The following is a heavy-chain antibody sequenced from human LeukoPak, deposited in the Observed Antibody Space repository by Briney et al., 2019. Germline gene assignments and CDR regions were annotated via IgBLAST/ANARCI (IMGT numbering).Heavy chain of an antibody. Sequence: ASVKLSCKASGGTFSSYAISWVRQAPGQGLEWMGGIIPIFGTANYAQKFKGRVTITADESTSTAYMELSSLRSEDTAVYYCARERVKTSSNKRYQLLHDAFDIWGQGTMVTVSS. CDR2: IIPIFGTA. CDR1: GGTFSSYA. J-gene: IGHJ3*02. CDR3: ARERVKTSSNKRYQLLHDAFDI. V-gene: IGHV1-69*13. D-gene: IGHD2-2*01.